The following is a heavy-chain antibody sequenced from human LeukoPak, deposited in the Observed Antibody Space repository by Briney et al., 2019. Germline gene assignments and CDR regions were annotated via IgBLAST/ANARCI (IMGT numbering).Heavy chain of an antibody. J-gene: IGHJ6*02. D-gene: IGHD6-6*01. CDR1: GFTFRKNA. CDR2: ISGSDDST. Sequence: PGGSLRLSCEASGFTFRKNAISWVRQAPGRGLEWVSTISGSDDSTYYSDSVKGRFTISRDISKNILYLQMNCLRAEDTALYYCAKDLASQLGRGFYYYYGMDVWGQGTTVTVSS. V-gene: IGHV3-23*01. CDR3: AKDLASQLGRGFYYYYGMDV.